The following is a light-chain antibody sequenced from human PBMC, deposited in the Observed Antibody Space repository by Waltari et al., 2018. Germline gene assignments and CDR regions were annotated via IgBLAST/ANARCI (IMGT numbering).Light chain of an antibody. CDR1: QGSSSW. V-gene: IGKV1-12*01. CDR3: QQANSFLS. Sequence: DIQMTQSPSSVSASVGDRVTITCRASQGSSSWLAWYQQKPGEAPKLLIYTASSLQSGVPSRFSGSGSWTDFTLTISSLQPEDFATYYCQQANSFLSFGGGTKVEVK. CDR2: TAS. J-gene: IGKJ4*01.